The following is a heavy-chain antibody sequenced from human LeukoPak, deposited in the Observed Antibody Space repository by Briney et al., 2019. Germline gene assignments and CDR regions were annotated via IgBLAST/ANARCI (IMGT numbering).Heavy chain of an antibody. CDR2: IYSSGST. Sequence: SETLSLTCSVSGVSISSGSNYWGWIRQPPGKTLEWIGSIYSSGSTYYNSSLKSRVIILIDTSKNHFSLTLSSVTAADTAVYYCARDVGATPGYFDYWGQGTLVTVSS. CDR1: GVSISSGSNY. D-gene: IGHD1-26*01. V-gene: IGHV4-39*07. CDR3: ARDVGATPGYFDY. J-gene: IGHJ4*02.